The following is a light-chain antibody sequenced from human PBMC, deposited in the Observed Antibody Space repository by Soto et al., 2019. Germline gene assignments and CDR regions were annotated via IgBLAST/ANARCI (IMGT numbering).Light chain of an antibody. CDR2: DVN. CDR1: SSDIGAYNF. J-gene: IGLJ2*01. Sequence: LTQPASVSGAPGQSITISCTGTSSDIGAYNFVSWYQQHPGKAPKLMLYDVNIRPSGVSNRFSGSKSGNTASLTISGLQAEGEADYYCTSWTTSTTMIFGGGTKVTVL. CDR3: TSWTTSTTMI. V-gene: IGLV2-14*03.